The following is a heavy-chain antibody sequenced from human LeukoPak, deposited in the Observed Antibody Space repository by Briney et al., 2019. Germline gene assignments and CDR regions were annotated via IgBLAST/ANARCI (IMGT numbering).Heavy chain of an antibody. D-gene: IGHD3-3*01. V-gene: IGHV3-23*01. Sequence: GGSLRLSCAASGFTFSSYAMSWVRQAPGKGREWVSAISGSGGSTYYADSVKGRFTISRDNSKNPLYLQMNSLRAEDTAVYYCAKDESHYDFWSGYYNYWGQGTLVTVSS. J-gene: IGHJ4*02. CDR1: GFTFSSYA. CDR2: ISGSGGST. CDR3: AKDESHYDFWSGYYNY.